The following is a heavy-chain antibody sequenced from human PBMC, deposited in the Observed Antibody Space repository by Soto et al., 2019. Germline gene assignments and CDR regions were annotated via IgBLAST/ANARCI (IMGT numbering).Heavy chain of an antibody. D-gene: IGHD1-26*01. Sequence: QVQLVQSGAEVKKPGSSVKVSCKASGGTFSSYSINWVRQAPGQGLEWMGEIIPIFGTANYAQKFQGRVTITADESTSTAYMELSSLRSEGTAGYYCARDGGSHSGGIDYWGQGTLVTVSS. V-gene: IGHV1-69*01. CDR1: GGTFSSYS. CDR3: ARDGGSHSGGIDY. J-gene: IGHJ4*02. CDR2: IIPIFGTA.